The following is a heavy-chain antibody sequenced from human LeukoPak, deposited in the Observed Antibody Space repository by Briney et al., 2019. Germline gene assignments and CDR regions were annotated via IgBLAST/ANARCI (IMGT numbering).Heavy chain of an antibody. J-gene: IGHJ4*02. Sequence: GGSLRLSCAASGFTFSSYAMSWVRQAPGKGLEWVSAISGSGGSTYYADSVKGRVTISRDNSKNTLYLQMISLRAEDTAVYYCAKGWSYYGSGTHFDYWGQGTLVTVSS. CDR3: AKGWSYYGSGTHFDY. V-gene: IGHV3-23*01. D-gene: IGHD3-10*01. CDR2: ISGSGGST. CDR1: GFTFSSYA.